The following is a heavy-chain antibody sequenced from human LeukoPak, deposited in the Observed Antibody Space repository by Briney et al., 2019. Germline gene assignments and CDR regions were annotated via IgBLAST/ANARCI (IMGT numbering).Heavy chain of an antibody. CDR3: ARESKTYDGAGYYHDS. CDR2: IFTTGST. V-gene: IGHV4-4*07. CDR1: GGSINNYY. Sequence: SETLSLTCTVSGGSINNYYWSWVRQPAGKGLEWVGRIFTTGSTDYNTSLERRVYISVDKCKKLFSLQLISVTAADTAVYYCARESKTYDGAGYYHDSWGQGTLVTVSS. J-gene: IGHJ4*02. D-gene: IGHD3-22*01.